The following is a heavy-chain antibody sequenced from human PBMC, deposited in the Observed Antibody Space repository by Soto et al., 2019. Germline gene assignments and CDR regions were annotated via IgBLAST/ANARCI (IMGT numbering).Heavy chain of an antibody. CDR3: AHYDSSGYFSHFDS. CDR2: VYWNDKR. Sequence: QIALQESGPTVVKPTQTLTLTCTFSGFSLTTTGVGVGWIRHAPGKALEWLAMVYWNDKRRYSPSLKSRLTITRDTSKNQVVLTMTYMDPVDTATYFCAHYDSSGYFSHFDSWGQGTLVTVSS. J-gene: IGHJ4*02. D-gene: IGHD3-22*01. V-gene: IGHV2-5*01. CDR1: GFSLTTTGVG.